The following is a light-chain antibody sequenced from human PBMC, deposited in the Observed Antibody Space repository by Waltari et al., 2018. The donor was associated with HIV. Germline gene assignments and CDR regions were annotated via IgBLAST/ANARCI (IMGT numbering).Light chain of an antibody. J-gene: IGKJ1*01. CDR3: HQYGASPWT. V-gene: IGKV3-20*01. CDR1: QTIGSRY. CDR2: GTS. Sequence: EILLTQSPDTLSLSPGARATPSSMASQTIGSRYVAWYQQTPGQAPRLLIYGTSNRATGIPDRFSGSGSGADFTLTISRLAPEDFAVYYCHQYGASPWTFGQGTKVEIK.